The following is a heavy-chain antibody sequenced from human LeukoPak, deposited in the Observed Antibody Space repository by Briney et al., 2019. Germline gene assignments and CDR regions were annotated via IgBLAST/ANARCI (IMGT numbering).Heavy chain of an antibody. Sequence: SETLSLTCSVSGGSIRSSNSFWGWIRQPPGERLEWIATIYYNGNTYYNPSLQSRVTISVDTSTNQFSLKLTSVTAADTAVYYCARAPWAYGNYVHAFDIWGQGTMVTVSS. V-gene: IGHV4-39*07. CDR2: IYYNGNT. CDR1: GGSIRSSNSF. J-gene: IGHJ3*02. CDR3: ARAPWAYGNYVHAFDI. D-gene: IGHD4-11*01.